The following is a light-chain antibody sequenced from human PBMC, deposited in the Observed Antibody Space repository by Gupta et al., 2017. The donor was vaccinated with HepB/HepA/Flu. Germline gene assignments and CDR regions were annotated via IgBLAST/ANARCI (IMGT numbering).Light chain of an antibody. J-gene: IGKJ1*01. Sequence: DTVMIQSPLSLSVTPGEPASISCRSSQSLLNSNGYDYLDWYVQKPGQSPQPLIYLGSNRASGVPDRFSGSGSGTXFTLKIXRVEPEDVGVYYCMQPPHTPWTFGXGTKVEIK. CDR1: QSLLNSNGYDY. CDR3: MQPPHTPWT. CDR2: LGS. V-gene: IGKV2-28*01.